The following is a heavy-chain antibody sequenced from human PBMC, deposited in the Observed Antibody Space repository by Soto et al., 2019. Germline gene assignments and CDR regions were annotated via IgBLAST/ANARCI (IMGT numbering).Heavy chain of an antibody. CDR3: WKDPNDSSGWYGGWFDA. V-gene: IGHV3-23*01. J-gene: IGHJ5*02. CDR2: ISGSGGSK. CDR1: GFTFSSYA. Sequence: EVQLLESGGGLVQPGGSLRLSCAASGFTFSSYAMNWVRQAPGKGLEWVSAISGSGGSKYYADSVKGRFTISRDNSKNTLYLQMKSLRAEDTGVYYCWKDPNDSSGWYGGWFDAWGQGTLV. D-gene: IGHD6-19*01.